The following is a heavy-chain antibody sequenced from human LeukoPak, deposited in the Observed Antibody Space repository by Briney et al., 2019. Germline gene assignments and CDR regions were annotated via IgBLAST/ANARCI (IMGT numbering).Heavy chain of an antibody. V-gene: IGHV3-9*01. Sequence: GGSLRLSCAASGFTFDDYAMHWVRQAPGKGLEWVSGISWNSGSIGYADSVKGRFTISRGNAKNSLYLQMNSLRAEDTALYYCAKDPRSSGWYYFDYWGQGTLVTVSS. CDR2: ISWNSGSI. CDR3: AKDPRSSGWYYFDY. J-gene: IGHJ4*02. CDR1: GFTFDDYA. D-gene: IGHD6-19*01.